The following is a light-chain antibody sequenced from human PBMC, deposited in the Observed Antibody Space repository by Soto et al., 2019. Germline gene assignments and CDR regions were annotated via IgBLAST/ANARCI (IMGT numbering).Light chain of an antibody. Sequence: EIVMTQSPATLSVSPGERATLSCRASQTVSSNLAWYQQRPGQAPRLLIYGASTSATDIPARFSGSGSETEFTLTISSLQSEDFAVYYCQHYSNWQTWTFGQGTRVDMK. CDR1: QTVSSN. CDR3: QHYSNWQTWT. V-gene: IGKV3-15*01. J-gene: IGKJ1*01. CDR2: GAS.